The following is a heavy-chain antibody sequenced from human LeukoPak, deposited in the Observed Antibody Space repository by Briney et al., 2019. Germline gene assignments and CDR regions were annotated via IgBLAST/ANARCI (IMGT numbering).Heavy chain of an antibody. CDR3: VQSSDQYFYGMDV. CDR2: INHSGST. V-gene: IGHV4-34*01. Sequence: SETLSLTCAVYGGSFSGYYWSWIRQPPGKGLEWIGEINHSGSTNYNPSLKSRVTISVDTSKNQSSLKVNAVTAADTAVYYCVQSSDQYFYGMDVWGQGTTVTVSS. CDR1: GGSFSGYY. J-gene: IGHJ6*02. D-gene: IGHD2/OR15-2a*01.